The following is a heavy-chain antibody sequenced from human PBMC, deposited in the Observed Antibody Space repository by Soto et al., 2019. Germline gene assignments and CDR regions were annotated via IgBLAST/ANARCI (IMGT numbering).Heavy chain of an antibody. Sequence: LRRPLSLTCAVSGGSLSSSSWWSLVRQPPGKTLEWLGEIFYSGSTKYNPSLNSRVTISADQSKNDFSLRLSSVTAADTAVYYCVHHGGVPYYHDFWGQGMLVTVSS. CDR3: VHHGGVPYYHDF. J-gene: IGHJ4*02. CDR1: GGSLSSSSW. CDR2: IFYSGST. V-gene: IGHV4-4*02. D-gene: IGHD2-8*01.